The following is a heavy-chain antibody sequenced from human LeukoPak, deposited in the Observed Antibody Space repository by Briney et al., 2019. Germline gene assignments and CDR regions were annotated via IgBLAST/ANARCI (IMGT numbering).Heavy chain of an antibody. CDR2: INHSGST. Sequence: SETLSLTCAVYGGSFSGYYWSWIRQPPGKGLEWIGEINHSGSTNYNPSLKSRVTISVDTSKSQFSLKLSSVTAADTAVYYCARLGYCSSTSCPNDAFDIWGQGTMVTVSS. CDR1: GGSFSGYY. V-gene: IGHV4-34*01. D-gene: IGHD2-2*01. CDR3: ARLGYCSSTSCPNDAFDI. J-gene: IGHJ3*02.